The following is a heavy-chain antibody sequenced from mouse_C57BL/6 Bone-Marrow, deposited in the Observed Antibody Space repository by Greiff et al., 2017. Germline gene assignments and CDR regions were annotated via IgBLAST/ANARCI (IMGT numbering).Heavy chain of an antibody. CDR3: AREGYHAMDY. V-gene: IGHV1-69*01. J-gene: IGHJ4*01. CDR2: LDPSDSYT. Sequence: VQLQQPGAELVMPGASVKLSCKASGYTFTSYWMHWVKQRPGQGLEWIGELDPSDSYTNYNQKFKGKSTLTVDKSSSTAYMQLISLTSEDSAVYYCAREGYHAMDYWGQGTSVTVSS. CDR1: GYTFTSYW.